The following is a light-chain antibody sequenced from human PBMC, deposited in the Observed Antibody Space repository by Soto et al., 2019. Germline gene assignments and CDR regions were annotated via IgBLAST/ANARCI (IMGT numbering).Light chain of an antibody. Sequence: QSVLTQPPSVSAAPGQKVTISCSGSSSNIGNNYVSWYQQLPGTAPKLLIYENNKRTSGIPDPLSGSKSGTSATLGITGLQTGDEADYYCGTWDSSLSAWVFGGGTKLTVL. V-gene: IGLV1-51*02. CDR1: SSNIGNNY. CDR3: GTWDSSLSAWV. J-gene: IGLJ3*02. CDR2: ENN.